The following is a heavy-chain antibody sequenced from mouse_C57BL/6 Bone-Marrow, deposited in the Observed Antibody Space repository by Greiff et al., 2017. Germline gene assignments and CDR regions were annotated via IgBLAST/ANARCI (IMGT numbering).Heavy chain of an antibody. CDR1: GFTFSDYG. CDR3: ARGTTVARHYYAMDY. Sequence: EVKLVESGGGLVKPGGSLKLSCAASGFTFSDYGMHWVRQAPEKGLEWVAYISSGSSTIYYADTVKGRFTISRDNAKNTLFLQMTSLRSEDTAMYYCARGTTVARHYYAMDYWGQGTSVTVFS. CDR2: ISSGSSTI. D-gene: IGHD1-1*01. J-gene: IGHJ4*01. V-gene: IGHV5-17*01.